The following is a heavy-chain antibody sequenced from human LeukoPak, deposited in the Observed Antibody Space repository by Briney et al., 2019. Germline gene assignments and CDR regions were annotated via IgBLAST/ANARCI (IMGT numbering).Heavy chain of an antibody. CDR1: GYSFTSYW. V-gene: IGHV5-51*01. CDR3: ARHSRSEWSGGYFDP. Sequence: GESLKISCKGSGYSFTSYWIAWVRQMPGKGLEWMGIIYPDDSDTRYSPSFQGQVTISVDKSISTAYLQWSSLKASDTAMYYCARHSRSEWSGGYFDPWGQGTLVTVSS. D-gene: IGHD3-3*01. J-gene: IGHJ5*02. CDR2: IYPDDSDT.